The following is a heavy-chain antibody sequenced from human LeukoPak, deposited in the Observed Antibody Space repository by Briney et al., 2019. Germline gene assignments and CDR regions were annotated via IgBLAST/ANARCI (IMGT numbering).Heavy chain of an antibody. CDR2: IYHSGST. V-gene: IGHV4-38-2*02. J-gene: IGHJ6*03. Sequence: SETLSLTCTISGYSISSGYYWGWIRQPPGKGLEWIGSIYHSGSTYYNPSLKSRVTISVDTSKNQFSLKLSSVTAADTAVYYCARVFRIFGGVNYYYYMDVWGKGTTVTVSS. CDR1: GYSISSGYY. D-gene: IGHD3-3*01. CDR3: ARVFRIFGGVNYYYYMDV.